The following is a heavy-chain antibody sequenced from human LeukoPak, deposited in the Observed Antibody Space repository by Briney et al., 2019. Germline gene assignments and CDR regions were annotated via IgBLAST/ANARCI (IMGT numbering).Heavy chain of an antibody. Sequence: GGSLRLSCAASGFTFSSYSMNWVRQAPGKGLEWVSGISWNSGSIGYADSVKGRFTISRDNAKNSLYLQMNSLRAEDMALYYCAKSYSSSWYGAFDIWGQGTMVTVSS. V-gene: IGHV3-9*03. J-gene: IGHJ3*02. CDR2: ISWNSGSI. CDR3: AKSYSSSWYGAFDI. CDR1: GFTFSSYS. D-gene: IGHD6-13*01.